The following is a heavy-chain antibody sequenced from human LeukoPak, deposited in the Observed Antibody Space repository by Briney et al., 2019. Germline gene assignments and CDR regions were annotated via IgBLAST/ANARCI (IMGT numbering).Heavy chain of an antibody. D-gene: IGHD6-19*01. V-gene: IGHV1-18*01. CDR1: DYSFTHYA. CDR3: ARDPSNTSGWYIYFDF. Sequence: ASVKVSCKTSDYSFTHYAISWVRQAPGQGLEWMGWISTYNGDTKCAQKLQGRFTMTSDTSTITAYMELRSLTSDDTAVYYCARDPSNTSGWYIYFDFWGQGTLVTVSS. J-gene: IGHJ4*02. CDR2: ISTYNGDT.